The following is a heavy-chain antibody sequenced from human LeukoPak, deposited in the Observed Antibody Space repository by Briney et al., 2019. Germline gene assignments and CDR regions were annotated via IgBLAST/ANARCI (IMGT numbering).Heavy chain of an antibody. J-gene: IGHJ4*02. CDR3: ARVLGRQIAVAGDDY. CDR1: GYTFTDYG. Sequence: ASVKVSCKASGYTFTDYGVHWVRQAPGQGLEWMGWISIYNGNTHYVQNLQDRVAMTTDASTTTAFMELRSPRPDDTAVYYCARVLGRQIAVAGDDYWGQGTLVTVSS. V-gene: IGHV1-18*01. D-gene: IGHD6-19*01. CDR2: ISIYNGNT.